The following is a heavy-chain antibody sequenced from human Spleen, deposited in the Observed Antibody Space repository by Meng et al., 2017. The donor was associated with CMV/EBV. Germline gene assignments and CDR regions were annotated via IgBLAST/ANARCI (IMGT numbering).Heavy chain of an antibody. J-gene: IGHJ4*02. D-gene: IGHD2-2*01. V-gene: IGHV4-39*01. Sequence: GSLRLSCTVSGGSISSTSHYWGWIRQPPGKGLQWVGNIYYRGDSYYNSSLKSRVSISVDTSKNQFSLRLTSVTASDTAVYYCARHENIVVVPAATYYFDYWGQGTLVTVSS. CDR2: IYYRGDS. CDR3: ARHENIVVVPAATYYFDY. CDR1: GGSISSTSHY.